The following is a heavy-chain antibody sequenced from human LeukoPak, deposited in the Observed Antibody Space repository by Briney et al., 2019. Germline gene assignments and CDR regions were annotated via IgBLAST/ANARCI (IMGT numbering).Heavy chain of an antibody. D-gene: IGHD3-22*01. CDR2: IYSGGST. CDR1: GFTVSSNY. Sequence: GGSLRLSCAASGFTVSSNYMSWVRQAPGKGLEWVSVIYSGGSTYYADSVKGRFTISRDNSKNTLYLQMNSLRAEDTAVYYCARDPDYYDRKAFDIWGQGTMVTVSS. V-gene: IGHV3-53*01. J-gene: IGHJ3*02. CDR3: ARDPDYYDRKAFDI.